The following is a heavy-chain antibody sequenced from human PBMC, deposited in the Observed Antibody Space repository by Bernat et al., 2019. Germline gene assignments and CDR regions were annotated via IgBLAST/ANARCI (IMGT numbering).Heavy chain of an antibody. V-gene: IGHV3-48*03. CDR2: ISSSGGNT. D-gene: IGHD6-19*01. Sequence: EVQLVESGGGLVQPGGSPRLSCAASGFTFSSYEMNWVRQAPGKGLEWVSYISSSGGNTYYADSVKGRFTISRDNTKNSLYLQLNGLRAEDTAVYYCASRIAVTGSWRGSWGQGTLVTVSS. CDR1: GFTFSSYE. J-gene: IGHJ5*02. CDR3: ASRIAVTGSWRGS.